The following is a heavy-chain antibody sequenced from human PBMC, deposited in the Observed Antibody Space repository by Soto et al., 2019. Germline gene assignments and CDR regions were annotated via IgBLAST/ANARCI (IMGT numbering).Heavy chain of an antibody. V-gene: IGHV3-33*01. J-gene: IGHJ4*02. CDR3: ARAGGNSLDY. CDR1: GFTFSGYA. D-gene: IGHD2-21*02. CDR2: IWYDGTNT. Sequence: GGSLRLSCAASGFTFSGYAMHWVRQAPGKGLEWVAVIWYDGTNTYYGDSVKGRFTVSRDNSKNTLWLQMSSLRVEDTAVYYCARAGGNSLDYWGQGTLVTVSS.